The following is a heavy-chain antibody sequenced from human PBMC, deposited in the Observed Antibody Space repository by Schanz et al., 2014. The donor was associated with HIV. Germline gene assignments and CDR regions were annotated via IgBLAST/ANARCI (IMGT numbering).Heavy chain of an antibody. Sequence: QVQLQESGPGLVKPSETLALTCAVSGGSINSYHWSWVRQPAEKGLEWIGRIYKSGSTNYRPSLQSRISMSIDTSKNLVSLTLRSVTAADTAVYYCARQNENKMVRGDYWFDPWGQGTLVTVSS. CDR1: GGSINSYH. D-gene: IGHD4-17*01. CDR2: IYKSGST. CDR3: ARQNENKMVRGDYWFDP. V-gene: IGHV4-4*07. J-gene: IGHJ5*02.